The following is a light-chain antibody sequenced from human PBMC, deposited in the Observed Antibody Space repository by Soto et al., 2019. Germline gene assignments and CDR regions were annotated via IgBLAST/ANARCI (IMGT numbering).Light chain of an antibody. CDR3: AAWDDSLSALYV. V-gene: IGLV1-44*01. Sequence: QSVLTQPPSASGTPGQRVTISCSGSSSNIGSYTVNWYQQLPGTAPKLLIYTNNQRPSGVPDRFSGSKSGTSASLAISGLQSEDEADYYCAAWDDSLSALYVFRTGTKLTVL. CDR2: TNN. J-gene: IGLJ1*01. CDR1: SSNIGSYT.